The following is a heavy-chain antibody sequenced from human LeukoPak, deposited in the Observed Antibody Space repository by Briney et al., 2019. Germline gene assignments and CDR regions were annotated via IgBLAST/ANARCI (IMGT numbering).Heavy chain of an antibody. J-gene: IGHJ3*01. CDR1: GGSISSGSYY. D-gene: IGHD5-18*01. CDR3: ARSYSYVHGLDL. CDR2: IYTSGST. V-gene: IGHV4-61*02. Sequence: SQTLSLTCTVSGGSISSGSYYWSWIRQPAGKGLEWIGRIYTSGSTNYNPSLKSRVTISVDTSKNQFSLKLSSVTAADTAVYYCARSYSYVHGLDLWGQGTMVTVSS.